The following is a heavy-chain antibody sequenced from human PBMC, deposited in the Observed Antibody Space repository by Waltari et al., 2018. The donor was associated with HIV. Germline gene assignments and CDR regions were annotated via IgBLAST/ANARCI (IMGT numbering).Heavy chain of an antibody. Sequence: QVRLQESGPGLVKPSQTLSLTCNVSGGAIRSGDSYWTWIRQPPGKAPEWIGYIYHTGTTSYNSSLKSRLAMSVDPSKNRFTLELTSVTAADTAVYYCASEKFCSSATCPQRFDFWGQGILVTVSS. CDR2: IYHTGTT. J-gene: IGHJ4*02. V-gene: IGHV4-31*03. CDR3: ASEKFCSSATCPQRFDF. CDR1: GGAIRSGDSY. D-gene: IGHD6-25*01.